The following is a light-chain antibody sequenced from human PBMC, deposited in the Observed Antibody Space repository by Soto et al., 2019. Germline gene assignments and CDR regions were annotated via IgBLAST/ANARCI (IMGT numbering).Light chain of an antibody. CDR3: QQRDNWPWT. Sequence: DIVMTQSPDSLAVSLGERATINCKSSQSVLYSSNNKNYLAWYQQKPGQPPKLLIYWASTRESGVPDRFSGSGSGTDFTLTISSLQAEDVAVYYCQQRDNWPWTFGQGTKVDNK. CDR1: QSVLYSSNNKNY. V-gene: IGKV4-1*01. J-gene: IGKJ1*01. CDR2: WAS.